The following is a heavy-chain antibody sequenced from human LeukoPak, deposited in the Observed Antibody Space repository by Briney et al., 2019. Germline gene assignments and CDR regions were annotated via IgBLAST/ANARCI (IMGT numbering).Heavy chain of an antibody. J-gene: IGHJ6*03. CDR2: IYTSGTT. D-gene: IGHD2-2*01. V-gene: IGHV4-4*07. Sequence: SETLSLTCSVSGGSIGTYYWSWIRQPAGKGLEWIGRIYTSGTTYYNPSLKSRVTMSVDTSMNQFSLKVSSVTAADTAMYYCAREDYQLLSGSFYYYMDVWGTGTTVTVS. CDR1: GGSIGTYY. CDR3: AREDYQLLSGSFYYYMDV.